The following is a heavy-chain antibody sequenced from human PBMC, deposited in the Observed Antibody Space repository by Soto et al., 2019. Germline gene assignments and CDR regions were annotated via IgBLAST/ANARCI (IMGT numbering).Heavy chain of an antibody. CDR1: GDSVSSNSAA. Sequence: PSQTLSLTCAISGDSVSSNSAAWNWIRQSPSRGLEWLGRTYYRSKWYNDYAVSVKSRITINPDTSKNQFSLQLNSVTPEDTAVYYCARDSRGSYNWNLDGMDVWGQGTTVTVSS. CDR3: ARDSRGSYNWNLDGMDV. CDR2: TYYRSKWYN. J-gene: IGHJ6*02. V-gene: IGHV6-1*01. D-gene: IGHD1-7*01.